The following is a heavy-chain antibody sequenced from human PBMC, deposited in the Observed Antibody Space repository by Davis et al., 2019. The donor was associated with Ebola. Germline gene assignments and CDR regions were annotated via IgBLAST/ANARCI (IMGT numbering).Heavy chain of an antibody. CDR2: IYSGGST. D-gene: IGHD3-22*01. CDR3: AREGYYYDSSGYYYEPAGWYFDL. J-gene: IGHJ2*01. CDR1: GFTVSSNY. Sequence: PGGSLRLSCAASGFTVSSNYMSWVRQAPGKGLEWVSVIYSGGSTYYADSVKGRFTISRHNSKNTLYLQMNSLRAEDTAVYYCAREGYYYDSSGYYYEPAGWYFDLWGRGTLVTVSS. V-gene: IGHV3-53*01.